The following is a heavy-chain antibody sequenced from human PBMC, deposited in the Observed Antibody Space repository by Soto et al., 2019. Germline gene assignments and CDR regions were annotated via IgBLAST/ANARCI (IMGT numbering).Heavy chain of an antibody. CDR2: IWYDVSNK. CDR3: AREGVAVAGTDCDS. CDR1: GFTFSNFG. D-gene: IGHD6-19*01. V-gene: IGHV3-33*01. Sequence: PGGSLRLSCAASGFTFSNFGMHWVRQAPGKGLEWVAVIWYDVSNKYYADSVKGRFTISRDNAKNTLYLQMNSLRAEDTAVYYCAREGVAVAGTDCDSWGQGTLVTVSS. J-gene: IGHJ4*02.